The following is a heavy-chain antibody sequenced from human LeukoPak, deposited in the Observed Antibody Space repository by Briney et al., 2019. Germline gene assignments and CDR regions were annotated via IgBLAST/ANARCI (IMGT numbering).Heavy chain of an antibody. D-gene: IGHD1-1*01. J-gene: IGHJ4*02. Sequence: SETLSLTCTVSGGSISSYYWSWIRQPPGKGLEWIGYIYYSGSTNYNPSLKSRVTISVDTSKNQFSLKLSSVTAADTAVYFCARDSGRPPTSFDYWGQGTLVTVSS. CDR3: ARDSGRPPTSFDY. V-gene: IGHV4-59*12. CDR2: IYYSGST. CDR1: GGSISSYY.